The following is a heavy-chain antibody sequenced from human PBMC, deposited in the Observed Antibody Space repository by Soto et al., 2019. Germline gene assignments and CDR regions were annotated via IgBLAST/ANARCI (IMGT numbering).Heavy chain of an antibody. CDR1: GFTFSDYY. Sequence: GGSLRLSCAASGFTFSDYYMTWIRQAPGKGLEWVSYISSGGGTIHYADSVKGRFTISRDNAKTSLYLQMNSLRAEDAAVYYCARTPITSGSYRYDSWGQGTLVTVSS. CDR2: ISSGGGTI. D-gene: IGHD3-10*01. J-gene: IGHJ4*02. CDR3: ARTPITSGSYRYDS. V-gene: IGHV3-11*01.